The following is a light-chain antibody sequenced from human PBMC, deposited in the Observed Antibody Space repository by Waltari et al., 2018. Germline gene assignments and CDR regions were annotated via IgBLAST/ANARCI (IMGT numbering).Light chain of an antibody. CDR2: KAS. Sequence: DIQMTQFPSTLSASVGDRVTITCRASQSVSSWLAWYQQKPGKAPKLLIYKASTLEGGVPSRFSGSGSGTEFTLTISILQPDDFATYYCQQYNTYSTFGQGTKVDIK. J-gene: IGKJ1*01. CDR3: QQYNTYST. V-gene: IGKV1-5*03. CDR1: QSVSSW.